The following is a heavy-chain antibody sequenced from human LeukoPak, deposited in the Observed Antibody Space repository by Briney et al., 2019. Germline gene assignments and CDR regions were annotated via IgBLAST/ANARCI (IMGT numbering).Heavy chain of an antibody. Sequence: SVKVSCKASGYTFTSYGISWVRQAPGQGLEWMGWISAYNGNTNYAQKLQGRVTMTTDTSTSTAYMELRSLRSDDTAVYYCARAPRGYSYGGWFDPWGQGTLVTVS. CDR1: GYTFTSYG. CDR3: ARAPRGYSYGGWFDP. J-gene: IGHJ5*02. D-gene: IGHD5-18*01. CDR2: ISAYNGNT. V-gene: IGHV1-18*01.